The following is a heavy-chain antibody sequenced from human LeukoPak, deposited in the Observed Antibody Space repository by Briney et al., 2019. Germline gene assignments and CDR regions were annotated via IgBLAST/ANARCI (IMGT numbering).Heavy chain of an antibody. CDR1: GGSISSGGYS. CDR3: ARGRWYCSSTSCYRIWYYFDY. J-gene: IGHJ4*02. CDR2: IYHSGST. Sequence: PSETLSLTCAVSGGSISSGGYSWSWIRQPPGKGLEWIGYIYHSGSTYYNPSLKSRVTISVDRSKNQFSLKLSSVTAADTAVYYCARGRWYCSSTSCYRIWYYFDYWGQGTLVTVSS. D-gene: IGHD2-2*01. V-gene: IGHV4-30-2*01.